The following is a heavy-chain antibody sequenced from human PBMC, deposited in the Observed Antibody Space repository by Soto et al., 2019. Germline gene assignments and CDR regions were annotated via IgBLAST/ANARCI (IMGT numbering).Heavy chain of an antibody. J-gene: IGHJ4*02. V-gene: IGHV4-39*01. CDR3: ALTPTYYDILTGYYTPYYFDY. D-gene: IGHD3-9*01. CDR1: GGSISSSSYY. CDR2: IYYSGST. Sequence: QLQLQESGPGLVKPSETLSLTCTVSGGSISSSSYYWGWIRQPPGKGLEWIGSIYYSGSTYYNPSLKSRVTISVDTSKNQFSLKLSSVTAADTAVYYCALTPTYYDILTGYYTPYYFDYWGQGTLVTVSS.